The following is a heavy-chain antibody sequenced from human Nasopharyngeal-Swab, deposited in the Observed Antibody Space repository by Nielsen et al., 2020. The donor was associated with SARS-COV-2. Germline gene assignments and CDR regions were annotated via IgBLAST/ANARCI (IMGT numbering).Heavy chain of an antibody. CDR2: MNPKSGEV. J-gene: IGHJ5*02. CDR3: ARGAFGLDHSWFDP. V-gene: IGHV1-8*02. CDR1: GYTFTNYG. Sequence: ASVKVSCKTSGYTFTNYGVNWVRQAPGQGLEWMGWMNPKSGEVGYEQKFQGRVTMTRNTATATAYMELSGLRHEDTAVYYCARGAFGLDHSWFDPWGQGTLVTVSS. D-gene: IGHD3/OR15-3a*01.